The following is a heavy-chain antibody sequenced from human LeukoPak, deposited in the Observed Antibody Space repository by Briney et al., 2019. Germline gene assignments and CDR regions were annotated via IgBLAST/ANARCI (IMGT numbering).Heavy chain of an antibody. CDR3: AKGTYILTGYPFDY. V-gene: IGHV3-21*04. J-gene: IGHJ4*02. Sequence: GGSLRLSCAASGFTFSSYSMNWVRQAPGKGLEWVSSISSSSSYIYYADSVKGRFTISRDNAKNSLYLQMNSLRAEDTALYYCAKGTYILTGYPFDYWGQGTLVTVSS. D-gene: IGHD3-9*01. CDR2: ISSSSSYI. CDR1: GFTFSSYS.